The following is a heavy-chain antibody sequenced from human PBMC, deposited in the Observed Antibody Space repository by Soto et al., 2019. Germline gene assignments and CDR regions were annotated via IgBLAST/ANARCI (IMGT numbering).Heavy chain of an antibody. CDR2: IIPIFGTA. Sequence: SVKVSCKASGGTFSSYAISWVRQAPGQGLEWMGGIIPIFGTANYAQKFQGRVTITADESTSTAYMELSSLRSEDTAVYYCAREEDRYCSSTSCYFDYWGQGTLVTVSS. CDR3: AREEDRYCSSTSCYFDY. CDR1: GGTFSSYA. D-gene: IGHD2-2*01. V-gene: IGHV1-69*13. J-gene: IGHJ4*02.